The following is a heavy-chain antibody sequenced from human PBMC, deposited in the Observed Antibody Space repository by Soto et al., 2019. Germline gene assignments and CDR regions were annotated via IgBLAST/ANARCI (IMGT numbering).Heavy chain of an antibody. CDR1: GYSFTSYW. J-gene: IGHJ6*04. V-gene: IGHV5-10-1*01. Sequence: GESLKISCKGSGYSFTSYWISWVRQMPGKGLEWMGRIDPSDSYTNYSPSLQGHVTISAGKSISTAYLQWSSLKASDTAMYYCARLSSSSSPRSIYFCYGMDVWGEGTTVTVSS. D-gene: IGHD6-6*01. CDR2: IDPSDSYT. CDR3: ARLSSSSSPRSIYFCYGMDV.